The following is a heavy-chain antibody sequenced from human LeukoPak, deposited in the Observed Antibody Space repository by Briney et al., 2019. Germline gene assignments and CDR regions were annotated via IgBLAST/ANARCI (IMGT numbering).Heavy chain of an antibody. CDR1: GLTFTNYR. CDR3: AGHPAEMNTI. V-gene: IGHV3-21*01. J-gene: IGHJ4*02. CDR2: ISSSGNYI. D-gene: IGHD5-24*01. Sequence: GGSLRLSCAASGLTFTNYRMNWVRHAPAPGQETVSAISSSGNYIYYADSMRGRFTISRDNAKNSVYLQMSSLRAEDTAVYYCAGHPAEMNTIWGQGTLVTVSS.